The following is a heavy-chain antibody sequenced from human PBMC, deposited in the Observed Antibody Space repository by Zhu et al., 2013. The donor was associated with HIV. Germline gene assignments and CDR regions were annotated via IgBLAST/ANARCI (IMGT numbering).Heavy chain of an antibody. CDR3: ARDPEYYDILTGPAIVDY. CDR2: ISAYNGNT. Sequence: QVQLVQSGAEVKKPGASVKVSCKASGYTFTSYGISWVRQAPGQGLEWMGWISAYNGNTNYAQKLQGRVTMTTDTSTSTAYMELRSLRSDDTAVYYCARDPEYYDILTGPAIVDYWGQGTLVTVSS. CDR1: GYTFTSYG. J-gene: IGHJ4*02. V-gene: IGHV1-18*01. D-gene: IGHD3-9*01.